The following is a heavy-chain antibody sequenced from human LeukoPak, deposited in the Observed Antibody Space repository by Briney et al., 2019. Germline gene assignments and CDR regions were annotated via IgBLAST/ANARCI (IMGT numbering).Heavy chain of an antibody. Sequence: GASVKVSCKASGYTFTDYHMHWVQQAPGKGLEWMGRVDPEDGETIYAEKFQGRVTITADTSTDTAYMELSSLRSEDTAVYYCATPWYCSSTSCYTLDAFDIWGQGTMVTVSS. D-gene: IGHD2-2*02. CDR3: ATPWYCSSTSCYTLDAFDI. V-gene: IGHV1-69-2*01. CDR1: GYTFTDYH. CDR2: VDPEDGET. J-gene: IGHJ3*02.